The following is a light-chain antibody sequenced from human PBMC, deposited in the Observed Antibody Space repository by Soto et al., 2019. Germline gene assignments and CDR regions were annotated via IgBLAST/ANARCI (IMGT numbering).Light chain of an antibody. CDR3: QQYGTSPRT. CDR2: GAS. CDR1: QSIGSNY. V-gene: IGKV3-20*01. Sequence: EIVLTQSPGTLSLSPGERATLSCRASQSIGSNYLAWYQQKPGQAPRLLISGASRRATGIPDRCSGSGSGTDFTLTISRLEPEDFVLYYCQQYGTSPRTFGQGTRLEIK. J-gene: IGKJ5*01.